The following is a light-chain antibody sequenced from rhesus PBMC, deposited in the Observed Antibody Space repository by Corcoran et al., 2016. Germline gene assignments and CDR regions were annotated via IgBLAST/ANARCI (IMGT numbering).Light chain of an antibody. CDR1: SSNIGGFD. CDR3: QSYDSSLSDHI. V-gene: IGLV1-64*01. Sequence: QSVLTQPPSVSGAPGQKVTISCTGTSSNIGGFDVHWYQQLPGTAPRLLIYDNNKRPSGISDRFSGSHSGTSASLAITGLQTEDEADYYCQSYDSSLSDHIFGAGTRLSVL. J-gene: IGLJ1*01. CDR2: DNN.